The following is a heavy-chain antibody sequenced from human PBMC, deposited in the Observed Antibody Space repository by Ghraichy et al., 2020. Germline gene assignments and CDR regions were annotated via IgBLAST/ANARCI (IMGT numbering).Heavy chain of an antibody. D-gene: IGHD1-26*01. V-gene: IGHV2-70*11. Sequence: SGPTLVKPTQTLTLTCTFSGFSLSTSGMCVSWIRQPPGKALEWLARIDWDDDKYYSTSLKTRLTISKDTSKNQVVLTMTNMDPVDTATYYCARSHSGSYSTHSYYFDYWGQGTLVTVSS. CDR1: GFSLSTSGMC. CDR3: ARSHSGSYSTHSYYFDY. J-gene: IGHJ4*02. CDR2: IDWDDDK.